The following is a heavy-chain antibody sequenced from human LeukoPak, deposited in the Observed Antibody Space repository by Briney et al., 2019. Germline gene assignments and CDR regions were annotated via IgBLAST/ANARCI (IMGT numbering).Heavy chain of an antibody. V-gene: IGHV4-59*12. Sequence: SETLSLTCTVSGGSISSYYWSWIRQPPGKGLEWIGYIYYSGSTNYNPSLKSRVTISVDTSKNQFSLKLSSVTAADTAVYYCARDVVVVPAAPFYYYYGMDVRGQGTTVTVSS. D-gene: IGHD2-2*01. CDR1: GGSISSYY. CDR3: ARDVVVVPAAPFYYYYGMDV. CDR2: IYYSGST. J-gene: IGHJ6*02.